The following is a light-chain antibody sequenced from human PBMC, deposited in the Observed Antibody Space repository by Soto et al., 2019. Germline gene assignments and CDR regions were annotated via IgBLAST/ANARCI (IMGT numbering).Light chain of an antibody. J-gene: IGKJ4*01. CDR2: EAS. V-gene: IGKV1-27*01. Sequence: DIQMTQSPSSLSASVGDRVTITCRASQGISNYLAWYQQIRGKVPKILIYEASTLQSGVPSRFSGSGSGTDFTLTISSLQSEDFAVYYCQQYNHWVTLGGGTKVDIK. CDR3: QQYNHWVT. CDR1: QGISNY.